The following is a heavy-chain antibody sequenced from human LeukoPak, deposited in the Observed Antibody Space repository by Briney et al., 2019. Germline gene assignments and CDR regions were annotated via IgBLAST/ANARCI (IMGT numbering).Heavy chain of an antibody. Sequence: SETLSLTCTVSGGSISSSSYYWGWIRQPPGKGLEWIGSIYYSGSTYYNPSLKSRVTISVDTSKNQFSLKLSSVTAADTAVYYCARGDTGSYYTPAFDYWGQGTLVTVFS. D-gene: IGHD3-10*01. V-gene: IGHV4-39*01. CDR3: ARGDTGSYYTPAFDY. J-gene: IGHJ4*02. CDR1: GGSISSSSYY. CDR2: IYYSGST.